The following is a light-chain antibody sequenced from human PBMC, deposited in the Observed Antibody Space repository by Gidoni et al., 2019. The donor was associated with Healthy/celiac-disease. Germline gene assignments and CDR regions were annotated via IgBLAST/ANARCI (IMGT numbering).Light chain of an antibody. V-gene: IGLV2-14*03. Sequence: QSAMTHPASVSGSPGQSITISCTGTGSDVGGYNYVPWYQQHPGKAPKLMIYDVSNRPSGVSNRFSGSKSGNTASLTISGLQAEDEADYYCSSYTSSSTLAVFGGGTTLTVL. CDR2: DVS. CDR1: GSDVGGYNY. J-gene: IGLJ2*01. CDR3: SSYTSSSTLAV.